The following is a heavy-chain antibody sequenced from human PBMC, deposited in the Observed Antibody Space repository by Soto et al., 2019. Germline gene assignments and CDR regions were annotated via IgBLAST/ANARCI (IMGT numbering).Heavy chain of an antibody. CDR1: CDSVISYY. Sequence: SETLSLTCTFSCDSVISYYWSWIRQPAGRGLEWIGRIYISGSTDYNPSLKGRVSMSVDRSKNQFSLKLTSVTAADTAVYYCVRDCSGGGCYSDYGMDVWGQGTTVTVSS. CDR2: IYISGST. V-gene: IGHV4-4*07. CDR3: VRDCSGGGCYSDYGMDV. J-gene: IGHJ6*02. D-gene: IGHD2-15*01.